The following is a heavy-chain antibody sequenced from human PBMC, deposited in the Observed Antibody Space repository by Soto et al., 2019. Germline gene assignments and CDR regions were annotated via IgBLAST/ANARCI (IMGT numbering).Heavy chain of an antibody. V-gene: IGHV3-73*02. Sequence: EVQLVESGGGLVQPGGSLKLSCAASGFTFSGSAVHWVRQASGKGLEWVGRIRSKANNYASAYAASVQGRFTIFRDDLTITAYLQRNSLKTEDTAVYYCTTPQVYYGMDVWGQGTTVTVSS. J-gene: IGHJ6*02. CDR1: GFTFSGSA. CDR3: TTPQVYYGMDV. CDR2: IRSKANNYAS.